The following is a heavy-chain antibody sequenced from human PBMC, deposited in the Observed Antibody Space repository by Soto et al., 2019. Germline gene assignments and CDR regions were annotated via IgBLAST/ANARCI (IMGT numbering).Heavy chain of an antibody. V-gene: IGHV3-11*01. CDR1: GFTFSDYY. D-gene: IGHD6-19*01. CDR2: ISSSGSTI. Sequence: GGSLRLSCAASGFTFSDYYMSWIRQAPGKGLEWVSYISSSGSTIYYADSVKGRFTISRDNAKNSLYLQMNSLRAEDTAVYYCARGGSMTRDWWAVAGTRFDYWGQGTLVTVSS. J-gene: IGHJ4*02. CDR3: ARGGSMTRDWWAVAGTRFDY.